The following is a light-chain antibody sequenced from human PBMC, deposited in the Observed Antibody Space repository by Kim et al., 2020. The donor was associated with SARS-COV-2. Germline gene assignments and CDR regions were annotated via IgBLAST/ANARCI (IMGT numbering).Light chain of an antibody. J-gene: IGKJ1*01. CDR1: QSINYW. V-gene: IGKV1-5*03. CDR2: KAS. CDR3: QQYYSYPWT. Sequence: DIQMTQSPSTVSASIGDRVTITCRASQSINYWLAWYQQKPGKAPNLLIYKASSLQSGVPSRFSGSGSGTEFTLSIDSLQPDDFAVYYCQQYYSYPWTFGRGTKVEIK.